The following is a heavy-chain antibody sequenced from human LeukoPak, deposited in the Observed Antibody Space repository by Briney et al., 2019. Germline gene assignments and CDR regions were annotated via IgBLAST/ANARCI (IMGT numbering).Heavy chain of an antibody. CDR2: INHSGST. J-gene: IGHJ4*02. CDR3: ASGGELRQFDY. D-gene: IGHD1-26*01. Sequence: SETLSLTCAVYGGSFIGYYWSWIRQPPGKGLEWIGEINHSGSTNYNPSLKSRVTISVDTSKNQFSLKLSSVTAADTAVYYCASGGELRQFDYWGQATLVTVSS. CDR1: GGSFIGYY. V-gene: IGHV4-34*01.